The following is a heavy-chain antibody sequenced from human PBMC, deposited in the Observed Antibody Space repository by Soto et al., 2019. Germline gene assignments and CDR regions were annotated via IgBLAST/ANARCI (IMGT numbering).Heavy chain of an antibody. V-gene: IGHV1-69*08. J-gene: IGHJ6*04. CDR2: IIPALGIT. Sequence: QVQLVQSGARVKRPGSSVRVSCQASGDTFSTHTITWVRQAPGQGLEWVGRIIPALGITTYAQRFQGRVTISAVRSTSTAYMVLSSLTSDDTALYYCARDQYFSVSSCFGYPDVWGGGTAVIVSS. CDR1: GDTFSTHT. CDR3: ARDQYFSVSSCFGYPDV. D-gene: IGHD5-18*01.